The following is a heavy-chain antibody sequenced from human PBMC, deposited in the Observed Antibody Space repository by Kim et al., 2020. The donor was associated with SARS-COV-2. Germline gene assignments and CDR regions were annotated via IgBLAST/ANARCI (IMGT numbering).Heavy chain of an antibody. D-gene: IGHD3-10*01. J-gene: IGHJ6*02. CDR2: ISSSGSTI. Sequence: GGSLRLSCAASGFTFSSYEVNWVRQAPGKGLEWVSYISSSGSTIYYADSVKGRFTISRDNAKNSLYLQMNSLRAEDTAVYYCARDLKYYYGSGSHTHYYYYYGMDVWGQGTTVTVSS. V-gene: IGHV3-48*03. CDR3: ARDLKYYYGSGSHTHYYYYYGMDV. CDR1: GFTFSSYE.